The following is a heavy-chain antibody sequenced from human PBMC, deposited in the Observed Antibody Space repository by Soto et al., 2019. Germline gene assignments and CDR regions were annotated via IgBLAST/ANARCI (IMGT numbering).Heavy chain of an antibody. J-gene: IGHJ3*01. CDR2: ISWNSAII. Sequence: EVQLEESGGGLVQAGRSLRLSCAASRFTFDDYALHWVRQAPGKGLEWVSGISWNSAIISYADSVKGRFFISRDNAKKYVYLQMDSLRSEDTALYYCVKDFGYYYDYAFDVWGQGTMVTVSP. CDR3: VKDFGYYYDYAFDV. CDR1: RFTFDDYA. V-gene: IGHV3-9*01. D-gene: IGHD3-22*01.